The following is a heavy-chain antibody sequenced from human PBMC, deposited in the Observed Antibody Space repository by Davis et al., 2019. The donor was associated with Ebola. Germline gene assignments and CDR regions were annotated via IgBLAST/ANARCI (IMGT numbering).Heavy chain of an antibody. D-gene: IGHD6-13*01. Sequence: GGSLRLSCTASGFTFYDYAMHWVRPSPGKVLERVSRITWNSGSIGYADSVKGRFTISRDNDNNSLYLQMNSLRGEDTALYDCAKAAVAGTGVFDYWGQGTLVTVSS. CDR3: AKAAVAGTGVFDY. CDR1: GFTFYDYA. CDR2: ITWNSGSI. V-gene: IGHV3-9*01. J-gene: IGHJ4*02.